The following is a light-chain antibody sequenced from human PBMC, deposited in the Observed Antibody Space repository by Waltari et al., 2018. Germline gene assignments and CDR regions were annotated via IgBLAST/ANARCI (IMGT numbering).Light chain of an antibody. V-gene: IGKV1-39*01. CDR1: QTVTSD. CDR2: SSS. CDR3: QQNYASPFT. J-gene: IGKJ2*01. Sequence: DIQMTQSHSSLSASIGDRVLITCRASQTVTSDIHWYQQRPGKPTKLPIYSSSTLQRGVLSRFSGSGSGTDFTLTINNLQPDDFATYFCQQNYASPFTFGQGTKLDMK.